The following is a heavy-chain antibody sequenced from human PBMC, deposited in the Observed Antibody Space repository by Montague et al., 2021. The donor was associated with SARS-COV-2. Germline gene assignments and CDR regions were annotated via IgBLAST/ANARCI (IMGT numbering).Heavy chain of an antibody. V-gene: IGHV4-4*07. Sequence: SETLSLTCTVSGGSISSYYWSWIRQPAGKGLEWIGRIYTSGSTXXXPSXXXRVTMSVDTSKNQFSLKLSSVTAADTAVYYCAREAWFGDKTSASEYYGMDVWGQGTTVTVSS. CDR3: AREAWFGDKTSASEYYGMDV. J-gene: IGHJ6*02. CDR2: IYTSGST. CDR1: GGSISSYY. D-gene: IGHD3-10*01.